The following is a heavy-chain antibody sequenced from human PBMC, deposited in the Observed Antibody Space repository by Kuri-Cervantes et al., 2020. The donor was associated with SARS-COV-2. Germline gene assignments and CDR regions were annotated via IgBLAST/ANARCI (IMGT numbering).Heavy chain of an antibody. D-gene: IGHD2-21*01. CDR1: GFTLTKYT. J-gene: IGHJ6*03. CDR2: ISGSGSYI. Sequence: GGSLRLSCVASGFTLTKYTMNWVRQAPGKALEWVSSISGSGSYIYYADSVKGRFTISRESGESSLYLHMNSLRGDDTAVYYCARVAGEGPIYYYYMDVWGKGTAVTVSS. V-gene: IGHV3-21*01. CDR3: ARVAGEGPIYYYYMDV.